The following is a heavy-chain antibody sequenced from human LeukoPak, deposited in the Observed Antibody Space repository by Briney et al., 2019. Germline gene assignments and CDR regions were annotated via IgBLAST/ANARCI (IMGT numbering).Heavy chain of an antibody. J-gene: IGHJ5*02. CDR3: GKDVPYGGDL. D-gene: IGHD4-23*01. CDR1: GFTVSSYA. Sequence: GGSLRLSCAASGFTVSSYAMSWVRQAPGKGLEWVAAITVSGDNSHSADSVKGRFIISRDNSKNILYLQMNSLRAEDTAVYYCGKDVPYGGDLWGQGTLVTVSS. CDR2: ITVSGDNS. V-gene: IGHV3-23*01.